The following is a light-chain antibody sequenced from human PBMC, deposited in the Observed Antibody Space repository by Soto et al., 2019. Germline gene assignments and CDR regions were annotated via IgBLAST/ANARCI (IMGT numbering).Light chain of an antibody. CDR3: QQYKNWPPTWT. CDR1: QSVSNN. V-gene: IGKV3-15*01. J-gene: IGKJ1*01. CDR2: GAS. Sequence: EIVMTQSPATLSVSPGESATLSCRASQSVSNNLAWYQQKPGQTPRLLIYGASTRATGFPARFSGSGSGTEFTLPISSLQSEDFAVYYCQQYKNWPPTWTFGQGTKVEIK.